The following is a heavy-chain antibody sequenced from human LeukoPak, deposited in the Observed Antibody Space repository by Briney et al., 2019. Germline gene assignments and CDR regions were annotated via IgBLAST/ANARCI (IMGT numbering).Heavy chain of an antibody. J-gene: IGHJ4*02. CDR3: AKDKGSGTYPPY. CDR2: ISGSGGST. D-gene: IGHD1-1*01. CDR1: GFPLSRLA. Sequence: GGSLTLSCAASGFPLSRLAVRWVRQAPGKAVEEVSGISGSGGSTYCADSVKGRFTISRDNSNSRLYLQMNTLRAEDTAVYYCAKDKGSGTYPPYWGQGTLVTVSS. V-gene: IGHV3-23*01.